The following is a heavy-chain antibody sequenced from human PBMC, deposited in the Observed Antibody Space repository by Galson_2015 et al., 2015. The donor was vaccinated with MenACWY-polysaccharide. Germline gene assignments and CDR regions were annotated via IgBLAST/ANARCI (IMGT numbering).Heavy chain of an antibody. CDR3: ARRGLYSSSSGGLDH. CDR1: GFTFSSYS. V-gene: IGHV3-48*02. D-gene: IGHD6-6*01. J-gene: IGHJ5*02. Sequence: SLRLSCAVSGFTFSSYSMNWVRQAPGKGLEWLSYISSSSGTVYYADSVRGRFTISRDNAKNSLYLQMNRQRDEDTAIYYCARRGLYSSSSGGLDHWGQGTLVTVSS. CDR2: ISSSSGTV.